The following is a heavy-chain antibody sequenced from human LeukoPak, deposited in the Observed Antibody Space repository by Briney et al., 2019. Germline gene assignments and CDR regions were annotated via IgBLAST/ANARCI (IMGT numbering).Heavy chain of an antibody. CDR3: TRDQTPYY. J-gene: IGHJ4*02. CDR1: GFTFGDYA. Sequence: PGRSLRLSCPASGFTFGDYAMTWVRQAPGKGLEWVGFIRSKVYGGTPEYAASVKGRFTISRDDSKGIAYLQMNSLKTEDTAVYYCTRDQTPYYWGQGTLVTVSS. V-gene: IGHV3-49*04. CDR2: IRSKVYGGTP.